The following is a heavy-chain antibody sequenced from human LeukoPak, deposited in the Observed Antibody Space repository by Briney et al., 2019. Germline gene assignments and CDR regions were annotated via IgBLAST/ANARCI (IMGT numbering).Heavy chain of an antibody. V-gene: IGHV3-66*01. CDR1: GFTVSNNY. Sequence: AGGSLRLSCAASGFTVSNNYMSWVRQAPGKGLEWVSVIYGGGSTYYADSVKGRFTISRDDSKNTLYLQVNSLRADDTAVYYCARDLGQLWLEWGQGTLVTVSS. J-gene: IGHJ4*02. CDR2: IYGGGST. D-gene: IGHD5-18*01. CDR3: ARDLGQLWLE.